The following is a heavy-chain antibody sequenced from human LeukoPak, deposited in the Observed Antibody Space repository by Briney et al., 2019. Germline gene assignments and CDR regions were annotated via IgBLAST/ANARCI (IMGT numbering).Heavy chain of an antibody. V-gene: IGHV3-64*01. CDR1: GFTFSSYA. CDR3: ARGERHYDYVWGSYRSPFDY. Sequence: GGSLRLSCAASGFTFSSYAMHWVRQAPGKGLEYVSAISSNGGSTYYANSVKGRFTISRDNSKNTLYLQMGSLRAEDMAVYYCARGERHYDYVWGSYRSPFDYWGQGTLVTVSS. J-gene: IGHJ4*02. CDR2: ISSNGGST. D-gene: IGHD3-16*02.